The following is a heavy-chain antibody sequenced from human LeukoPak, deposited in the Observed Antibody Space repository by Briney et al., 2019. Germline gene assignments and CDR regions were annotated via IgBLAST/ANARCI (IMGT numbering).Heavy chain of an antibody. Sequence: PGGSLRLSCAASGLTVSSNYMNWVRQAPGKGLEWASVIYSDGSTYYADSVKGRFTISRDNSKNTLYLQMNSLRAEDTAVYYCAGAQGISARWWGQGTLVTVSS. J-gene: IGHJ4*02. D-gene: IGHD6-6*01. V-gene: IGHV3-53*01. CDR1: GLTVSSNY. CDR3: AGAQGISARW. CDR2: IYSDGST.